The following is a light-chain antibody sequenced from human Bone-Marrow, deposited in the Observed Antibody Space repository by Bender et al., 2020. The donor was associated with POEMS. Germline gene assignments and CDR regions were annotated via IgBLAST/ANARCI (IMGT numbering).Light chain of an antibody. V-gene: IGLV1-47*01. CDR3: CSYADNSVWV. J-gene: IGLJ3*02. CDR1: SSNIGRNY. CDR2: ENN. Sequence: QSVLTQPPSVSGTPGQRVTISCSGSSSNIGRNYVYWYQQLPGTAPKLLIYENNQRPSGVSNRFSGSKSDNTASLTISGLQAEDEADFYCCSYADNSVWVFGGGTKLTVL.